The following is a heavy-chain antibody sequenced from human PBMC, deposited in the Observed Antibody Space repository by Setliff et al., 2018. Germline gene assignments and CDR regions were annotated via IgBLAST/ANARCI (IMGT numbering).Heavy chain of an antibody. CDR2: INHSGST. CDR1: GGSFSGYY. J-gene: IGHJ6*03. CDR3: ARAYSYYYYYMDV. Sequence: SETLSLTCAVYGGSFSGYYWSWIRQPPGKGLEWIGEINHSGSTNYNPSLKSRVTISVDTSKNQFSLKLSSVTAADTAVYYCARAYSYYYYYMDVWGKGTTVTVSS. V-gene: IGHV4-34*01. D-gene: IGHD3-16*01.